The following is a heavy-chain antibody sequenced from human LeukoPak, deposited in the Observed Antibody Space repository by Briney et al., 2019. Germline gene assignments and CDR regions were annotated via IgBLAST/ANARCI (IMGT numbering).Heavy chain of an antibody. Sequence: GGSLRLSCAASGFTFSTYGIHWVRQAPGKGLEWVAFIRYDGSNKNYADSVKGRFTISRDNSKNTLYLQMNSLRAEDTAVYYCARADIAAAGRGFDYWGQGTLVTVSS. CDR1: GFTFSTYG. CDR2: IRYDGSNK. D-gene: IGHD6-13*01. J-gene: IGHJ4*02. CDR3: ARADIAAAGRGFDY. V-gene: IGHV3-30*02.